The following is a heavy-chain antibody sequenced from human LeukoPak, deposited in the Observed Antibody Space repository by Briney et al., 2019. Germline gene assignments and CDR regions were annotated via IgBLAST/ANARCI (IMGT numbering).Heavy chain of an antibody. J-gene: IGHJ3*01. D-gene: IGHD3-10*01. CDR3: ARDLTHSGNFYPIDAFDL. Sequence: GASVTVSYKASGYTFTGYYMHLVGQAPGQGREWMGWINPNSGGTNYAQKFQGRLTVTRDTSISTAYMELNSLTFDDAAVYYCARDLTHSGNFYPIDAFDLWGEGTMVTVSS. V-gene: IGHV1-2*02. CDR2: INPNSGGT. CDR1: GYTFTGYY.